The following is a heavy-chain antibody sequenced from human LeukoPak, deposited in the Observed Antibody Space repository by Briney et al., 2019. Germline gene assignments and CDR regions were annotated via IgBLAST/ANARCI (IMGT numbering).Heavy chain of an antibody. V-gene: IGHV3-23*01. CDR3: AKRGVVIRVILVGFHKEAYYFDS. CDR2: ISDSGGST. CDR1: GITLSNYG. J-gene: IGHJ4*02. D-gene: IGHD3-22*01. Sequence: GGSLRLSCAVSGITLSNYGMSWVRQAPGKGLEWVAGISDSGGSTNYADSVKGGFTISRDNPKNTLYLQMNSLRAEDTAVYFCAKRGVVIRVILVGFHKEAYYFDSWGQGALVTVSS.